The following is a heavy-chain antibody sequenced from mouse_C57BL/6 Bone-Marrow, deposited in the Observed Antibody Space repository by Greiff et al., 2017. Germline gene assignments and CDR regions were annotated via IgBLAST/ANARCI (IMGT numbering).Heavy chain of an antibody. Sequence: VKVVESGPELVKPGASVKISCKASGYAFSSSWMNWVKQRPGKGLEWIGRIYPGDGDTNYNGKFKGKATLTADKSSSTAYMQLSSLTSEDSAVYFCASTLLRPWYFDVWGTGTTVTVSS. CDR3: ASTLLRPWYFDV. V-gene: IGHV1-82*01. D-gene: IGHD1-2*01. J-gene: IGHJ1*03. CDR2: IYPGDGDT. CDR1: GYAFSSSW.